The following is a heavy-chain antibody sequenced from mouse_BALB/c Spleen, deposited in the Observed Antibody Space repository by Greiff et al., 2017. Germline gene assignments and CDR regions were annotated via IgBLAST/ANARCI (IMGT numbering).Heavy chain of an antibody. CDR1: GYTFTSYY. V-gene: IGHV1S81*02. D-gene: IGHD2-10*01. J-gene: IGHJ4*01. CDR3: TRSYYGNYAMDY. Sequence: VQLQESGAELVKPGASVKLSCKASGYTFTSYYMYWVKQRPGQGLEWIGEINPSNGGTNFNEKFKSKATLTVDKSSSTAYMQLSSLTSEDSAVYYCTRSYYGNYAMDYWGQGTSVTVSS. CDR2: INPSNGGT.